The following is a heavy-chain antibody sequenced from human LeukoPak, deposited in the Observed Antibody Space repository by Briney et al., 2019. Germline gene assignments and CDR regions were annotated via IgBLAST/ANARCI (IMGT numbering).Heavy chain of an antibody. V-gene: IGHV1-2*02. CDR2: INPNSGGT. Sequence: ASVKVSCKASGYTFTGYYMHWVRQAPGQGLEWMGWINPNSGGTNYAQKFQGRVTMTRDTSISTAYMELSRLRSDDTAVYYCAREYGGRAIPGNWFDPWGQGTLVTVSS. D-gene: IGHD3-16*01. CDR1: GYTFTGYY. J-gene: IGHJ5*02. CDR3: AREYGGRAIPGNWFDP.